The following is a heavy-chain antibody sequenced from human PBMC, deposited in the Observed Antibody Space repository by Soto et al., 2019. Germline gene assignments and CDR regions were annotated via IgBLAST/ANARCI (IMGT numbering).Heavy chain of an antibody. V-gene: IGHV5-51*01. CDR3: ARIPHSTTSYCARPCGMDV. CDR2: IYPADSDT. J-gene: IGHJ6*02. CDR1: GYSFPSQW. D-gene: IGHD3-10*01. Sequence: GESLKISCKGSGYSFPSQWIGWVRQTPGKGLEWMGSIYPADSDTRYSPSFQGQVIISADKSIRTAYLEWTSLKASDSAVYYCARIPHSTTSYCARPCGMDVWGQGTTVAVSS.